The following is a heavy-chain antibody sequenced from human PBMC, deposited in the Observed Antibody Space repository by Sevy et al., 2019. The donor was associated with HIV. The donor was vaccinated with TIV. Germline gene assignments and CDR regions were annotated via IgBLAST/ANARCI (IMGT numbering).Heavy chain of an antibody. V-gene: IGHV3-30-3*01. J-gene: IGHJ3*02. D-gene: IGHD1-26*01. CDR3: ARETTILPRGAFDI. CDR2: ISFDGNTK. CDR1: GFTFSSYP. Sequence: GGSLRLSCAASGFTFSSYPMHWVRQAPGKGLEWVAIISFDGNTKYYGDSVKGRFTISRDNSKNTLYLQMNSLRAEDTAFYYCARETTILPRGAFDIWGQGTMVTVSS.